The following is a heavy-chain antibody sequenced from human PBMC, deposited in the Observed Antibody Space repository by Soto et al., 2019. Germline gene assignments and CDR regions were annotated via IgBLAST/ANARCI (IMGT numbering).Heavy chain of an antibody. V-gene: IGHV5-51*01. CDR2: IYPGDSDT. CDR3: ASLFYYDSSGRDSDY. J-gene: IGHJ4*02. CDR1: GYSFTSYW. Sequence: GPPLTLSCTGSGYSFTSYWIGWVRQMPRKGLEWMGLIYPGDSDTRYSPSFQGQVTISADKSISTAYLQWSSLKASDTAMYYCASLFYYDSSGRDSDYWGQGTLVTV. D-gene: IGHD3-22*01.